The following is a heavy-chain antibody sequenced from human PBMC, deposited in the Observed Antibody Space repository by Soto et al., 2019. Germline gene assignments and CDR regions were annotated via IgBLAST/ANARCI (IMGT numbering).Heavy chain of an antibody. J-gene: IGHJ5*02. CDR3: ARGCRPYYYDSSGYPNWFDP. CDR2: INHSGST. D-gene: IGHD3-22*01. Sequence: SETLSLTCAVYGGSFSGYYWSWIRQPPGKGLEWIGEINHSGSTNYNPSLESRVTISVDTSKNQFSLKLSSVTAADTAVYYCARGCRPYYYDSSGYPNWFDPWGQGTLVTVSS. V-gene: IGHV4-34*01. CDR1: GGSFSGYY.